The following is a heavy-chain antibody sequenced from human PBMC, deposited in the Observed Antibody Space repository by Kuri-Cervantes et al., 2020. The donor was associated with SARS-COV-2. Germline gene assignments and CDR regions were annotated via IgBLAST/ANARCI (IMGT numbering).Heavy chain of an antibody. D-gene: IGHD1-26*01. V-gene: IGHV3-21*01. CDR1: GFTFSSYS. J-gene: IGHJ3*02. Sequence: GESLKISCAASGFTFSSYSMNWARQAPGKGLEWVSSISSSSSYIYYADSVKGRFTISRDNAKSSLYLQMNSLRAEDTAVYYCARTGGSHSVGAFDIWGQGTMVTVSS. CDR3: ARTGGSHSVGAFDI. CDR2: ISSSSSYI.